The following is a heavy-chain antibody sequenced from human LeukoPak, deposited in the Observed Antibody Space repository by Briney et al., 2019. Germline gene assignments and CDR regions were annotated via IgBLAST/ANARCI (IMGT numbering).Heavy chain of an antibody. J-gene: IGHJ3*02. CDR3: ARQEVYYYDSSGYYYLDAFDI. CDR1: GYSISSGYY. Sequence: TSSETLSLTCAVSGYSISSGYYWGWIRQPPGKGLEWIGSIYHSGSTYYNPSLKSRVTISVDTSKNQFSLKLSSVTAADTAVYYCARQEVYYYDSSGYYYLDAFDIWGQGTMVTVSS. V-gene: IGHV4-38-2*01. D-gene: IGHD3-22*01. CDR2: IYHSGST.